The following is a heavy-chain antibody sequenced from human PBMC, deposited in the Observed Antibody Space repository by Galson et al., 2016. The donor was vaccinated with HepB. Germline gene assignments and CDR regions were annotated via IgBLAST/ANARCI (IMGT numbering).Heavy chain of an antibody. CDR2: SDPEDGDT. CDR3: ANILIEDGSDYANPFYF. V-gene: IGHV1-24*01. CDR1: GYSLIELS. Sequence: SVKVSCKVSGYSLIELSMHWVRQAPGKGLERMGGSDPEDGDTIYAQQFQGRVTLTEDTSTDTAYMELSSLRYEDTAVYYCANILIEDGSDYANPFYFWGQGTLVTVSS. J-gene: IGHJ4*02. D-gene: IGHD3-22*01.